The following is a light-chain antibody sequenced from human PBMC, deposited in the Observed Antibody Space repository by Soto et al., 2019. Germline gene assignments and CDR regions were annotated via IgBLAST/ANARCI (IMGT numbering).Light chain of an antibody. J-gene: IGLJ2*01. CDR3: GTWDSSLNLVV. V-gene: IGLV1-51*01. CDR2: DDN. CDR1: SSNVENNF. Sequence: QSVLTQPPSVSAAPGQKVTISCSGSSSNVENNFVSWYQQLSGTAPKLLIHDDNKRPSGIPDRFSGSKSGTSATLGITGLQTGDEADYYCGTWDSSLNLVVFGGGTKLTVL.